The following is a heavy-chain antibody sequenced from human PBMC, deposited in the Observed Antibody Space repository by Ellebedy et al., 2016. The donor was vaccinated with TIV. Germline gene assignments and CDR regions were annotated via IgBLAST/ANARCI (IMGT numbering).Heavy chain of an antibody. J-gene: IGHJ5*02. D-gene: IGHD3-22*01. CDR3: ARQDYERSGYSAHNLFDP. V-gene: IGHV4-39*01. CDR2: IYYSGST. Sequence: MPSETLSLTCAVSGGSISSSSYYWGWIRQPPGKGLEWIGRIYYSGSTYYNPSLKSRVTISVDTSKNQLSLKLSSVTAAETAVYYCARQDYERSGYSAHNLFDPWGPGTLVTVAS. CDR1: GGSISSSSYY.